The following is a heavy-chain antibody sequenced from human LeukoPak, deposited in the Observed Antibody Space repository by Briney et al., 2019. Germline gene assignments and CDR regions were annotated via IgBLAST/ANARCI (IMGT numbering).Heavy chain of an antibody. CDR1: GFTFSSYA. CDR3: AKVRPLMNYDILTCSIDY. Sequence: GGSLRLSCAASGFTFSSYAVSWVRQAPGKGLEWVSAISGSGGSTYYADSVKGRFTISRDNSKNTLYLQMNSLRAEDTAVYYCAKVRPLMNYDILTCSIDYWGQGTLVTVSS. CDR2: ISGSGGST. D-gene: IGHD3-9*01. J-gene: IGHJ4*02. V-gene: IGHV3-23*01.